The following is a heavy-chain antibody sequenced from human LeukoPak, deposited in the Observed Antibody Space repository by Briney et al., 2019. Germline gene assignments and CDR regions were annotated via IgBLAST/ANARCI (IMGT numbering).Heavy chain of an antibody. V-gene: IGHV4-39*01. D-gene: IGHD2-21*02. Sequence: PSETLSLTCTVSGGSISSSDYYWGWIRQPPGKGLEWIGSIYFGGSTYYNPSLKSRVTISVDTSMNQFSLKLSFVTTADTAVYYCARFAYCGGHCWYYFDYWGQGSLVTVSS. J-gene: IGHJ4*02. CDR1: GGSISSSDYY. CDR3: ARFAYCGGHCWYYFDY. CDR2: IYFGGST.